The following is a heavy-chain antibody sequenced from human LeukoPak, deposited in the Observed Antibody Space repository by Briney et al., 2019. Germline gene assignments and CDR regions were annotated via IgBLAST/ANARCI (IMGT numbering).Heavy chain of an antibody. CDR2: ISGSGSTT. J-gene: IGHJ4*02. Sequence: GGSLRLSCAASGFTFSSYAMSWVRQAPGKGLEWVSAISGSGSTTYYADSVKGRFTISRDNSKNSLYLQMNSLRAEDTAVYYCAKVVAGIDYWGQGTLVTVSS. CDR1: GFTFSSYA. D-gene: IGHD6-19*01. V-gene: IGHV3-23*01. CDR3: AKVVAGIDY.